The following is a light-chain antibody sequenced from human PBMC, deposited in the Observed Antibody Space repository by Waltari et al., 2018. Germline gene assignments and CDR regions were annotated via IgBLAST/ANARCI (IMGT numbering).Light chain of an antibody. V-gene: IGKV3-20*01. CDR2: DTA. J-gene: IGKJ1*01. Sequence: EIVFTQSPGTLSFSQGDRATLSCRASQSVGRSLAWYQQKPGQAPMLLIYDTAIRATGTPGRFSGSGSGTDFSLAISSLEPEDFAVYFCQHYVNLPVTFGQGTKVEI. CDR1: QSVGRS. CDR3: QHYVNLPVT.